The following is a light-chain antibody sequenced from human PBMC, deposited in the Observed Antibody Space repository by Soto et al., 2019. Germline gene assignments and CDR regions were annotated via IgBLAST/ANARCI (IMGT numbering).Light chain of an antibody. CDR3: AAWDDSLNGSWV. CDR1: SSNIGSNT. J-gene: IGLJ3*02. V-gene: IGLV1-44*01. Sequence: QSVLTQPPSASGTPGQRVTSSCSGSSSNIGSNTVNWYQQLPGTAPKLLIYSNNQRPSGVPDRFSGSKSGTSASLAISGLKSEDEADYYCAAWDDSLNGSWVFGGGTKLTVL. CDR2: SNN.